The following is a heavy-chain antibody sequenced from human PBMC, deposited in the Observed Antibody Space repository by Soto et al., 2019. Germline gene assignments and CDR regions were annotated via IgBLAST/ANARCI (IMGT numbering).Heavy chain of an antibody. CDR3: AREDQGDYAYFDY. Sequence: QVQLVESGGGVVQPGRSLRLSCAASGFTFSSYAMHWVRQAPGKGLEWVAVISYDGSNKYYADSVKGRFTISRDNSKNPLYLQMNSLRAEDTAVYYCAREDQGDYAYFDYWGQGTLVTVSS. CDR2: ISYDGSNK. CDR1: GFTFSSYA. J-gene: IGHJ4*02. D-gene: IGHD3-16*01. V-gene: IGHV3-30-3*01.